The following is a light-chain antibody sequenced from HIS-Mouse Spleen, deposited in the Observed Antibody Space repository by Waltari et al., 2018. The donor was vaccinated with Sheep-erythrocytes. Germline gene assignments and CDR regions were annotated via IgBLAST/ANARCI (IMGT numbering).Light chain of an antibody. J-gene: IGLJ3*02. Sequence: SYELTQPPSVSVSPGQTASITCSGDKLGDKYACWYQQKPGQFPVLVIYQASKRPSGIPERFSGSNSGNTATLTISGTQAMDEADYYCQAWDSSTAWVFGGGTKLTVL. V-gene: IGLV3-1*01. CDR1: KLGDKY. CDR3: QAWDSSTAWV. CDR2: QAS.